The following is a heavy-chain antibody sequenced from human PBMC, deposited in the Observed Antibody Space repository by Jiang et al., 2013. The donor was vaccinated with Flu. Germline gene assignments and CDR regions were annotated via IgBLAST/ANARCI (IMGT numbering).Heavy chain of an antibody. CDR2: IYTSGST. CDR1: GGSISSGSYY. D-gene: IGHD6-13*01. J-gene: IGHJ4*02. CDR3: ASTDRYSSSWRDY. V-gene: IGHV4-61*02. Sequence: GPGLVKPSQTLSLTCTVSGGSISSGSYYWSWIRQPAGKGLEWIGRIYTSGSTNYNPSLKSRVTISVDTSKNQLSLKLSSVTAADTAVYYCASTDRYSSSWRDYWGQGTL.